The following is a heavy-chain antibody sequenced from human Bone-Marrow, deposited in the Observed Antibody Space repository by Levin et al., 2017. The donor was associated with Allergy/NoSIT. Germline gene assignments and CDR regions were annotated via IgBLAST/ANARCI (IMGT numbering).Heavy chain of an antibody. J-gene: IGHJ4*02. CDR3: SKINAGENY. CDR2: ISSNSGST. D-gene: IGHD1-26*01. Sequence: PGESLKISCAASGFDFHDFAMHWVRLVPGQGPEWVGGISSNSGSTTYADSVRGRFSISRDNAKNSLYLDMTGVKFEDTAFYYCSKINAGENYWGQGTLVTVSS. V-gene: IGHV3-9*01. CDR1: GFDFHDFA.